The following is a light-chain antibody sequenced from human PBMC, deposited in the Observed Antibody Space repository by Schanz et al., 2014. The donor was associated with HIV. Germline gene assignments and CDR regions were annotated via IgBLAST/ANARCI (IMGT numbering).Light chain of an antibody. J-gene: IGKJ4*01. CDR1: QSVGSNY. CDR3: QRYGSSPT. CDR2: SAS. Sequence: EIVLTQSPGTLSLSPGQRATLSCRASQSVGSNYLAWYQQKPGQSPRLLIYSASSRAAGIPDRFSGSGSGTDFTLTIRRLEPEDFAVYYCQRYGSSPTFGGGTKVEIK. V-gene: IGKV3-20*01.